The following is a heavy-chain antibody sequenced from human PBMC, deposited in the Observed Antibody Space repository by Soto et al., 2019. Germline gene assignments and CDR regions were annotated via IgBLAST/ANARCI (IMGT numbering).Heavy chain of an antibody. V-gene: IGHV3-30*18. J-gene: IGHJ6*02. CDR1: GFTFSSYG. Sequence: QVQLVESGGGVVQPGRSLRLSCAASGFTFSSYGMHWVRQAPGKGLEWVAVISYDGSNEYYADSVKGRFTISRDNSKNTLYLPMNSLRAEDTAVYYCAKSKARYYYYYGMDVWGQGTTVTVSS. CDR3: AKSKARYYYYYGMDV. CDR2: ISYDGSNE.